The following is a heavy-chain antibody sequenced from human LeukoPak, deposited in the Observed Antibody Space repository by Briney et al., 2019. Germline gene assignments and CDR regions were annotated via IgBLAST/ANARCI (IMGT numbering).Heavy chain of an antibody. CDR3: ARDGAVVRGARYYYGMDV. J-gene: IGHJ6*02. CDR1: GGTFSSYA. D-gene: IGHD3-10*01. CDR2: IIPILGIA. Sequence: GASVKVSYKASGGTFSSYAIRWVRQAPGQGLEWMGRIIPILGIANYAQKFQGRVTITADKSTSTAYMELSSLRPEDTAVYYCARDGAVVRGARYYYGMDVWGQGTTVTVSS. V-gene: IGHV1-69*04.